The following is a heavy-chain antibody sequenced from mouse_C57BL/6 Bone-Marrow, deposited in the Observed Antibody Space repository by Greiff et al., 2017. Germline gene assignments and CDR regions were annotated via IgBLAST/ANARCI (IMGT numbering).Heavy chain of an antibody. CDR3: ARAVDWYFDV. Sequence: QVHVKQPGAELVRPGSSVKLSCKASGYTFTSYWMHWVKQRPIQGLEWIGNIDPSDSETHYNQKFKDKATLTVDKSSSTAYMQLSSLTSEDSAVYYGARAVDWYFDVWGTGTTVTVSS. CDR2: IDPSDSET. CDR1: GYTFTSYW. D-gene: IGHD1-1*01. J-gene: IGHJ1*03. V-gene: IGHV1-52*01.